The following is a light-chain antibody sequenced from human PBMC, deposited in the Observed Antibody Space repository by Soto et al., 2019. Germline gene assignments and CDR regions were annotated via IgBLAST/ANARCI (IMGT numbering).Light chain of an antibody. CDR3: CSYTPNSIKV. Sequence: QSALTQPASVSGSPGQSITISCTGTSSDVGVYNYVSWYQQHPHKAPKLIIYDVNTRPSGVSNRFSGSKSGNTASLTISGLQAEDEADYHCCSYTPNSIKVFGTGTKVTVL. J-gene: IGLJ1*01. CDR1: SSDVGVYNY. V-gene: IGLV2-14*03. CDR2: DVN.